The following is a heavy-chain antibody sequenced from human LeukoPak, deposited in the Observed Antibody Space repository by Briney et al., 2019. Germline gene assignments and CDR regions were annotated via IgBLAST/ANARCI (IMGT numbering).Heavy chain of an antibody. J-gene: IGHJ4*02. CDR1: GFTFSSYE. D-gene: IGHD6-13*01. CDR2: ISSSGSTK. V-gene: IGHV3-48*03. Sequence: GGSLRLSCAASGFTFSSYEMNWVRQAPGKGLEWVSYISSSGSTKYYADSVKGRFTVSRDNAKNSLYLQMNSLRDKDTAIYYCARDHRASAGTRYFDYWGQGTLVTVSS. CDR3: ARDHRASAGTRYFDY.